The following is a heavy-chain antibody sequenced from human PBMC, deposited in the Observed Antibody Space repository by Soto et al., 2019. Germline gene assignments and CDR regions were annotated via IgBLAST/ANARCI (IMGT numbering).Heavy chain of an antibody. CDR1: GDSVSSNSAA. V-gene: IGHV6-1*01. CDR3: ARDKSREGDKAEDYFDY. D-gene: IGHD3-16*01. CDR2: TYYRSKWYN. Sequence: SQTLSLTCAISGDSVSSNSAAWNWIRQSPSRGLEWLGRTYYRSKWYNDYAVSVKSRITINPDTSKNQFSLQLNSVTPEDTAVYYCARDKSREGDKAEDYFDYWGQGTLVTVSS. J-gene: IGHJ4*02.